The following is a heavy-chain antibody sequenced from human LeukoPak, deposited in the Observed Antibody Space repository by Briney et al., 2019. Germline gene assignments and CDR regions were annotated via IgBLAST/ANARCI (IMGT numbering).Heavy chain of an antibody. Sequence: GGSLRLSCAASGFTFSSYDMHWVRQATGKGLEWVSAIGTAGDTYYPGSVKGRFTISRDNAKNSLYLQMNSLRAEDTAVYYCASSSSWTDFDYWGQGTLVTVSS. D-gene: IGHD6-13*01. CDR3: ASSSSWTDFDY. V-gene: IGHV3-13*01. J-gene: IGHJ4*02. CDR2: IGTAGDT. CDR1: GFTFSSYD.